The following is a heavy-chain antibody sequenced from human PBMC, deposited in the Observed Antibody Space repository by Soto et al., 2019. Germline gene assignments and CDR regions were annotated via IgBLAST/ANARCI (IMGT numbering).Heavy chain of an antibody. D-gene: IGHD4-17*01. CDR3: AKEGDYGKFDY. V-gene: IGHV3-23*01. J-gene: IGHJ4*02. Sequence: GVLRLSCSTSGFTFSRYAMSLVRQAPGKGLEWVSTISGSGGSTYYADSVKGRFTISRDNSKNTLYLQMNSLRAEDTAVYYCAKEGDYGKFDYWGQGTLVTVSS. CDR1: GFTFSRYA. CDR2: ISGSGGST.